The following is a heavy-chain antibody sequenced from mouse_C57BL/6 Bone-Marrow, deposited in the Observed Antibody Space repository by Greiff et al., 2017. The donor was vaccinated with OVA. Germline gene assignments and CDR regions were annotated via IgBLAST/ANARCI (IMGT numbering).Heavy chain of an antibody. CDR1: GYTFTSYW. V-gene: IGHV1-55*01. J-gene: IGHJ2*01. D-gene: IGHD1-1*01. Sequence: QVQLQQPGAELVKPGASVKMSCKASGYTFTSYWITWVKQRPGQGLEWIGDIYPGSGSTNYNEKFKSKATLTVDTSSSTAYMQLSSLTSEDSAVYYCARGPSMYYYGRDFDDWGKGTTLTVSS. CDR2: IYPGSGST. CDR3: ARGPSMYYYGRDFDD.